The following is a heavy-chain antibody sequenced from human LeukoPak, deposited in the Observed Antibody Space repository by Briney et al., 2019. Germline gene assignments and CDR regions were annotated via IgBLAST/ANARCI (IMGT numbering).Heavy chain of an antibody. Sequence: GASVKVSCKASGGTFSSYVITWVRQAPGQGLEWMGWISAYNGNTNYAQKLQGRVTMTTDTSTSTAYMELRSLRSDDTAVYYCARDFALLRYCSGGSCPQGYWGQGTLVTVSS. CDR2: ISAYNGNT. D-gene: IGHD2-15*01. CDR3: ARDFALLRYCSGGSCPQGY. J-gene: IGHJ4*02. V-gene: IGHV1-18*01. CDR1: GGTFSSYV.